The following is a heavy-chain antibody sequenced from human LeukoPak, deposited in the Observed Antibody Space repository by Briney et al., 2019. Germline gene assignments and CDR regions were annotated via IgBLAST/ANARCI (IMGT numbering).Heavy chain of an antibody. J-gene: IGHJ4*02. CDR1: GGSISSSSYY. CDR2: INHSGST. D-gene: IGHD3-3*01. V-gene: IGHV4-39*07. CDR3: ARRYYDFWSGSIYHFDY. Sequence: SETLSLTCTVSGGSISSSSYYWGWIRQPPGKGLEWIGEINHSGSTNYNPSLKSRVTISVDTSKNQFSLKLSSVTAADTAVYYCARRYYDFWSGSIYHFDYWGQGTLVTVSS.